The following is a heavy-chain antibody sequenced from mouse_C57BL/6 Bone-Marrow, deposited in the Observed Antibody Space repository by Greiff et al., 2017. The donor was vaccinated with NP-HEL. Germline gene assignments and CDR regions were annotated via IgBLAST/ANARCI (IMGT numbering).Heavy chain of an antibody. CDR2: IDPENGDT. V-gene: IGHV14-4*01. CDR1: GFNIKDDY. J-gene: IGHJ3*01. Sequence: EVQLQESGAELVRPGASVKLSCTASGFNIKDDYMHWVKQRPEQGLEWIGWIDPENGDTEYASKFQGKATITAYTSSNTAYLQLSSLTSEDTAVYYCTRITTVVARAYWGQGTLVTVSA. CDR3: TRITTVVARAY. D-gene: IGHD1-1*01.